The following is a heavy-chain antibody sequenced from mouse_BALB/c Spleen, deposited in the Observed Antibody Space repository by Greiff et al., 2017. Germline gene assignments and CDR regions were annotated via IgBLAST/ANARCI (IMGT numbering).Heavy chain of an antibody. CDR2: IWAGGST. CDR1: GFSLTSYG. CDR3: ARVWDGYYFDY. D-gene: IGHD4-1*01. V-gene: IGHV2-9*02. Sequence: QVQLKESGPGLVAPSQSLSITCTVSGFSLTSYGVHWVRQPPGKGLEWLGVIWAGGSTNYNSALMSRLSISKDNSKSQVFLKMNSLQTDDTAMYYCARVWDGYYFDYWGQGTTLTVSS. J-gene: IGHJ2*01.